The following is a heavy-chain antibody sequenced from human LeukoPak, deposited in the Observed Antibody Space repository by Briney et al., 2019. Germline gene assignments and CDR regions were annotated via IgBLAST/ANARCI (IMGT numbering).Heavy chain of an antibody. CDR2: ISYDGSNK. CDR1: GFTFSSYA. J-gene: IGHJ4*02. Sequence: PGRSLRLSCAASGFTFSSYAMHWVRQAPGKGLEWVAVISYDGSNKYYADSVKGRFTISRDNSKNTLYLQMNSLRAEDTAVYYCARAGDYYDSSGYYYFDYWGQGTLVTVSS. D-gene: IGHD3-22*01. V-gene: IGHV3-30-3*01. CDR3: ARAGDYYDSSGYYYFDY.